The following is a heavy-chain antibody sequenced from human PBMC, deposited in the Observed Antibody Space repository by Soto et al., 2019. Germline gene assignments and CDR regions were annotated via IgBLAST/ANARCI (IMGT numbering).Heavy chain of an antibody. CDR3: TTGPLMSGDY. V-gene: IGHV3-23*01. D-gene: IGHD3-10*02. CDR2: ITSSGGST. J-gene: IGHJ4*02. CDR1: GFTFSGYA. Sequence: EVQLLESGGGLVQPGGSLRLSCAASGFTFSGYAMSWVRQAPGKGLEWVSAITSSGGSTYFADSVKGRFTISRDNSKNPLYLLLNSLRAEDTAIYYCTTGPLMSGDYWGQGTLVTVSS.